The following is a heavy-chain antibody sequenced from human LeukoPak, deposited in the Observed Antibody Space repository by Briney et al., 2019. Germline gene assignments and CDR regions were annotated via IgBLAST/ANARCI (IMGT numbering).Heavy chain of an antibody. V-gene: IGHV3-53*01. Sequence: GGSLRLSCAASGNYWMHWVRQAPGKGLVWVSVIYSGGSTYYADSVKGRFTIPRDNSKNTLYLQMNSLRAEDTAVYYCAREKTTVTTLGYYYYGMDVWGQGTTVTVSS. J-gene: IGHJ6*02. CDR1: GNYW. CDR2: IYSGGST. D-gene: IGHD4-17*01. CDR3: AREKTTVTTLGYYYYGMDV.